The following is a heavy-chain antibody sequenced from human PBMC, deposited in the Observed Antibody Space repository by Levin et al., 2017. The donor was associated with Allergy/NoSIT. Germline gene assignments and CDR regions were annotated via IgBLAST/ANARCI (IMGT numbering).Heavy chain of an antibody. CDR2: IKHDGREK. CDR3: AWFPLKVVVVPSAPSYYYNYGLDV. CDR1: GFRFSDSW. J-gene: IGHJ6*02. V-gene: IGHV3-7*01. D-gene: IGHD2-2*01. Sequence: GGSLRLSCGASGFRFSDSWMTWVRQAPGKGLEWVAHIKHDGREKYYSDSVRGRFTIDRDNSNNSLFLHMSRLRDEDTAVYYCAWFPLKVVVVPSAPSYYYNYGLDVWGQGTTVTVSS.